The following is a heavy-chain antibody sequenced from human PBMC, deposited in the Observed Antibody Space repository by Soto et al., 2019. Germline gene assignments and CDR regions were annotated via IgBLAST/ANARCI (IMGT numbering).Heavy chain of an antibody. J-gene: IGHJ5*02. Sequence: TLSLTCAVSGGSICGAGYSWSWIRQPPGGGLEWIGYIYHSGTIPYNPSLQTRLTISLDMSNNKFSLTLNSVTAADAAVHSCARAQFYSGSGNDNHLMFDPWGQGTQVTVSS. CDR1: GGSICGAGYS. CDR3: ARAQFYSGSGNDNHLMFDP. V-gene: IGHV4-30-2*01. CDR2: IYHSGTI. D-gene: IGHD3-10*01.